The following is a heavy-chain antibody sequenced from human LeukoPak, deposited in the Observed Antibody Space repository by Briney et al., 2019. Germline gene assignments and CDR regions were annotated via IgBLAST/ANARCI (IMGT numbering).Heavy chain of an antibody. D-gene: IGHD4-17*01. V-gene: IGHV3-20*04. Sequence: GGSLRLSCAASGFTFDDYGMSWVRHAPGKGLEWVSGINWNGGSTGYADSVKGRFTISRDNAKNCLYLQMNSLRAEDTALYYCARGGYGDYESWFDPWGQGTLVTVSS. J-gene: IGHJ5*02. CDR3: ARGGYGDYESWFDP. CDR1: GFTFDDYG. CDR2: INWNGGST.